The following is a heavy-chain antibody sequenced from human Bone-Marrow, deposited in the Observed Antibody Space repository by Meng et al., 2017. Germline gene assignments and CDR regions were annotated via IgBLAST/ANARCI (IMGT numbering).Heavy chain of an antibody. Sequence: QVQLQESGPGLVKPSPTLSLTCTVSGGSISSGNHYWSWIRQHPGKGLEYIGYIYYSGSTYYNPSLKRRVIISVDTSKNQFSLRLNSVTAADTAVYYCASLYGDSSVWYLDLWGRGTLVTVSS. V-gene: IGHV4-31*03. CDR2: IYYSGST. D-gene: IGHD4-17*01. CDR1: GGSISSGNHY. CDR3: ASLYGDSSVWYLDL. J-gene: IGHJ2*01.